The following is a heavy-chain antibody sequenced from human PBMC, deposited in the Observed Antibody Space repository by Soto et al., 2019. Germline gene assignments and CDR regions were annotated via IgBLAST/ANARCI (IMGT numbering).Heavy chain of an antibody. D-gene: IGHD3-22*01. J-gene: IGHJ5*02. Sequence: QVQLVQSGAEVKKPGSSVKVSCKASGGTFSSYAITWVRQAPGQGLEWMGGIIPIFGTANYAQKFQGRVTITADESTSXXCMELSSLRSEDTAVYYCARDRGPSSGYYPYWFDPWGQGTLVTVSS. V-gene: IGHV1-69*12. CDR3: ARDRGPSSGYYPYWFDP. CDR2: IIPIFGTA. CDR1: GGTFSSYA.